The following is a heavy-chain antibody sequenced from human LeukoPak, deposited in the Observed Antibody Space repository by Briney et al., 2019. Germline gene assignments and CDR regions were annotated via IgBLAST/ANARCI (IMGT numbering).Heavy chain of an antibody. D-gene: IGHD3-22*01. CDR3: ARDLGQYYDTSDNWFDP. Sequence: GGSLRLTCAASGFTFSNYWMHWVRQAPGKGLVWVSRINSDGINTGYADSVKGRFTISRDNAKNTLNLQMNSLRAEDTAVYYCARDLGQYYDTSDNWFDPWGQGTLVTVSS. V-gene: IGHV3-74*01. CDR1: GFTFSNYW. J-gene: IGHJ5*02. CDR2: INSDGINT.